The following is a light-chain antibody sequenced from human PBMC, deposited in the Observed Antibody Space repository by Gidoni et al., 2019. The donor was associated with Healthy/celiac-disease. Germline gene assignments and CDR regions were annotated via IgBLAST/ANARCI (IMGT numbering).Light chain of an antibody. Sequence: EIVLTQSPGTLSLSPGERATLSCRASQSVSSSYLAWYQQKPGQAPRRLIYGASSRATGIPAFTLTISRLEPEDFAVYYCQQYGSSPPYTFGQXTKLEIK. CDR2: GAS. J-gene: IGKJ2*01. CDR1: QSVSSSY. CDR3: QQYGSSPPYT. V-gene: IGKV3-20*01.